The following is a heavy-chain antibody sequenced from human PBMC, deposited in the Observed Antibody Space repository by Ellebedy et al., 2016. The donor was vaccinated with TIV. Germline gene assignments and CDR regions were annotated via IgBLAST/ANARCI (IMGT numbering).Heavy chain of an antibody. Sequence: PGGSLRLSCAASGLTFSSYNMNWVRQAPGKGLECVSYISSSSSAIYYADSVRGRFTISRDNAKNSLYLQMNSLTDEDTAVYYCARWDFDSFNAFDIWGQGTMVTVSS. V-gene: IGHV3-48*02. J-gene: IGHJ3*02. D-gene: IGHD3-9*01. CDR3: ARWDFDSFNAFDI. CDR2: ISSSSSAI. CDR1: GLTFSSYN.